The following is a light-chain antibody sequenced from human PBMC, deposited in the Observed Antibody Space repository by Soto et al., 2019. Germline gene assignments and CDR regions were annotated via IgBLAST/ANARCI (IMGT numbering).Light chain of an antibody. Sequence: DIVMTQSPDSLGVSLGERATINCKFSQNVLYSSINKQCLAWYQQKPGQPPKLLIYWASTREIGVPDRFSGSGSGTDFTLTISSLQAEDVAVYYCQQYYSSPWTFGQGTKVDIK. CDR2: WAS. J-gene: IGKJ1*01. V-gene: IGKV4-1*01. CDR3: QQYYSSPWT. CDR1: QNVLYSSINKQC.